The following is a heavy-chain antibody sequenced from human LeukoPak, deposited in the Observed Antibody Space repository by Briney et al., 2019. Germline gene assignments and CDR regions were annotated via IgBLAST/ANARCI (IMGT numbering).Heavy chain of an antibody. CDR2: ITSSGTYI. CDR1: AFPFSTYS. D-gene: IGHD6-13*01. V-gene: IGHV3-21*01. Sequence: GGSLRLSCAASAFPFSTYSMNWVRQAPGKGLEWVSSITSSGTYIYYADSVKGRFTISRDNAKNSLYLQMNSLRAEDTAVYYCASGVIIATAGSLDYWGQGTLVTVSS. CDR3: ASGVIIATAGSLDY. J-gene: IGHJ4*02.